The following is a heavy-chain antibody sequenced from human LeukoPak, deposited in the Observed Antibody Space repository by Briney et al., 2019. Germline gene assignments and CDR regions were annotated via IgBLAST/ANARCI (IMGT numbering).Heavy chain of an antibody. J-gene: IGHJ3*02. CDR1: GFTFSSYA. V-gene: IGHV3-23*01. Sequence: GGSLRLSYAASGFTFSSYAMSWVRQAPGKGLEWVSAISGSGGSTYYADSVKGRFTISRENSKNTLYLQMTSLRAEDTAVYYCAKDEGVVVVAASGAGFFDIWGQGTMVTVSS. CDR3: AKDEGVVVVAASGAGFFDI. CDR2: ISGSGGST. D-gene: IGHD2-15*01.